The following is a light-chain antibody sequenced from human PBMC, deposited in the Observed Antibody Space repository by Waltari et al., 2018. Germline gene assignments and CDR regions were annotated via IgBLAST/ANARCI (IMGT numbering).Light chain of an antibody. CDR2: EVS. J-gene: IGLJ1*01. CDR1: NSDIGSYNF. Sequence: QSALTQPASVSGSPGQSITISCTGTNSDIGSYNFVSWYQPHPNKVPKLVRYEVSNRPSGVSNGFSGSKSGNTAFLTISGLQAEDEAEYYCSSYTKSTTQVFGTGTKVTVL. CDR3: SSYTKSTTQV. V-gene: IGLV2-14*01.